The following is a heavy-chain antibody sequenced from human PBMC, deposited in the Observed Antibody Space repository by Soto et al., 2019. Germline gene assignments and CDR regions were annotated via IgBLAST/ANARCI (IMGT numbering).Heavy chain of an antibody. V-gene: IGHV1-46*01. CDR2: INPSGGST. J-gene: IGHJ6*02. Sequence: GASVKVSCKASGYTFTSYYMHWVRQAPGQGLEWMGIINPSGGSTSYAQKFQGRVTMTRDTSTSTAYMELSRLRSDDTAVYYCARAYEGIAALYYYGMDVWGQGTTVTVSS. D-gene: IGHD6-13*01. CDR1: GYTFTSYY. CDR3: ARAYEGIAALYYYGMDV.